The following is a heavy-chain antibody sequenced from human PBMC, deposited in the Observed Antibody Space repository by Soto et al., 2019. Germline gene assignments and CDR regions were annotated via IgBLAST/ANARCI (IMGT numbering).Heavy chain of an antibody. CDR2: IKSKINGATI. CDR1: GFTFNRAW. J-gene: IGHJ5*02. CDR3: AKDPYYCSGGSCYSGGWDNWFDP. Sequence: GGSLRLSCAASGFTFNRAWMNWVRQTPGKGLEWVGRIKSKINGATIDYAASVKGRFTISRDNSKNTLYLQMNSLRAEDTAVYYCAKDPYYCSGGSCYSGGWDNWFDPWGQGTLVTVSS. V-gene: IGHV3-15*07. D-gene: IGHD2-15*01.